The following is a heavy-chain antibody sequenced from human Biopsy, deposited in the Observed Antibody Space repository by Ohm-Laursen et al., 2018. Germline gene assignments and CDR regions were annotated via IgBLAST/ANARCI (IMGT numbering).Heavy chain of an antibody. CDR2: IYYTGST. V-gene: IGHV4-59*08. Sequence: TLSLTRTVSGGSISSYYWSWIRQPPGKGLEWIGYIYYTGSTNYNPSLKSQVTISVDTSMNHLSLRLTSVTAADTAVYYCARHAPSYSGSYWRYFDLWGHGTLVTVSS. CDR3: ARHAPSYSGSYWRYFDL. J-gene: IGHJ2*01. CDR1: GGSISSYY. D-gene: IGHD1-26*01.